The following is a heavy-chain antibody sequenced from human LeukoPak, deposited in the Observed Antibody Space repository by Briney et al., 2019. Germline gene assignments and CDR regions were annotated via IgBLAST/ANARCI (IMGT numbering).Heavy chain of an antibody. Sequence: SETLSLTCTVSGGSISSSSYYWGWIRQPPGKGLEWIGSIYYSGSTYYNPSLKSRVTISVDTSKNQFSLKLSSVTAADTAVYHCARAPLWEADSAFDIWGQGTMVTVSS. CDR2: IYYSGST. CDR3: ARAPLWEADSAFDI. V-gene: IGHV4-39*01. D-gene: IGHD1-26*01. J-gene: IGHJ3*02. CDR1: GGSISSSSYY.